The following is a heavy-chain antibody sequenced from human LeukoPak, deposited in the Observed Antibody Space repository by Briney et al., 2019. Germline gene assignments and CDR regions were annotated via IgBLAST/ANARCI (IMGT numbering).Heavy chain of an antibody. CDR3: VRTETYYYDSSGYYLYDY. Sequence: SETLSLTCAVYGGSFSGYYWSRIRQPPGKGLEWIGEINHSGSTNYNPSLKSRVTISVDTSKNQFSLKLSSVTAADTAVYYCVRTETYYYDSSGYYLYDYWGQGTLVTVSS. V-gene: IGHV4-34*01. J-gene: IGHJ4*02. CDR1: GGSFSGYY. CDR2: INHSGST. D-gene: IGHD3-22*01.